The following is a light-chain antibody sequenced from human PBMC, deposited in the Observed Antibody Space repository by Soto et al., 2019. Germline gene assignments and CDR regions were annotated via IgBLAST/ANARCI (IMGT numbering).Light chain of an antibody. V-gene: IGLV1-47*01. J-gene: IGLJ1*01. Sequence: QSVLTQSPSASGTPGQRVTISCSGSASTIGRNYVYWYQQLPGTAPKLLIYRNSQWPSGVPDRFSGSKYGTSASLAISGLRSEDEADYYCAAWDDNLSGFYVFGDGTKVTVL. CDR3: AAWDDNLSGFYV. CDR1: ASTIGRNY. CDR2: RNS.